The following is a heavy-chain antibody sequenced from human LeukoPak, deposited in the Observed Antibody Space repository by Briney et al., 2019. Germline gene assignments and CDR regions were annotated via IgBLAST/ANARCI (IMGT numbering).Heavy chain of an antibody. CDR3: ARHEWDEYYDFWSGSLRAFDI. CDR1: GGSISSSSYY. V-gene: IGHV4-39*01. CDR2: IYYSGST. J-gene: IGHJ3*02. D-gene: IGHD3-3*01. Sequence: PSETLSLTCTVSGGSISSSSYYWGWIRQPPGKGLEWIGSIYYSGSTYYNPSLKSRVTISVDTSKNQFSLKLSSVTAADTAVYYCARHEWDEYYDFWSGSLRAFDIWGQGTMVTVSS.